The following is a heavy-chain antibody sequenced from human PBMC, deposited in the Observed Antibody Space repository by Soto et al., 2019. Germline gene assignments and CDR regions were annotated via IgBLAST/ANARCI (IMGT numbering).Heavy chain of an antibody. D-gene: IGHD6-13*01. Sequence: EVQLVESGGGLVKPGGSLRLSCAASGFTFSSYSMNWVRQAPGKGLEWVSSISSSSSYIYYADSVKGRFTISRDNAKNSLYLQMNSLRAEDTAVYYCARGWSRYSSSWLDYRGQGTLVTVSS. J-gene: IGHJ4*02. CDR3: ARGWSRYSSSWLDY. CDR1: GFTFSSYS. V-gene: IGHV3-21*01. CDR2: ISSSSSYI.